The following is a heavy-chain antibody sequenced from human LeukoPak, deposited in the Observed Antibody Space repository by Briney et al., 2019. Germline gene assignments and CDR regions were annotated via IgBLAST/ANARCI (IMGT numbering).Heavy chain of an antibody. Sequence: SETLSLTCTVSRGSISANYWTWIRQRPGKGLEWIGYIYFIGSTNSNPSLKSRVTISLDTSRNQFSLRLSSVTAADTAVYYCARLLDYDSSGYPDTFDSWGQGTTVTASS. CDR3: ARLLDYDSSGYPDTFDS. J-gene: IGHJ3*02. CDR1: RGSISANY. CDR2: IYFIGST. V-gene: IGHV4-59*01. D-gene: IGHD3-22*01.